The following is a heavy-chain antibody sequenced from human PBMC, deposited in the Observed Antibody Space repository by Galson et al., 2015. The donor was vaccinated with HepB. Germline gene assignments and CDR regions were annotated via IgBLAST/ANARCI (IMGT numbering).Heavy chain of an antibody. CDR1: GITFSSYW. J-gene: IGHJ5*02. V-gene: IGHV3-7*03. CDR3: ARTIAGAGTSS. CDR2: INRDGSDK. D-gene: IGHD6-13*01. Sequence: SLRLSCAVSGITFSSYWMNWVRQAPGKGLEWVANINRDGSDKYYVDSVKGRFTISRDNAKNSLYLQMNSLRAEDTALYYCARTIAGAGTSSWGQGTLVTVSS.